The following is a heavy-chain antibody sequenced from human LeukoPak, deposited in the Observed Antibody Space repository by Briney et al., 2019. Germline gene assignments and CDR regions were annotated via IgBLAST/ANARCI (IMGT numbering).Heavy chain of an antibody. CDR3: ARALIGRDAFDI. CDR1: GYTFTGYD. J-gene: IGHJ3*02. D-gene: IGHD2-21*01. CDR2: MNPNSGNT. V-gene: IGHV1-8*03. Sequence: ASVKVSCKASGYTFTGYDINWVRQATGQGLEWMGWMNPNSGNTGYAQKFQGRVTSTRNTSISTAYMELSSLRSGDTAVYYCARALIGRDAFDIWGQGTVVTVSS.